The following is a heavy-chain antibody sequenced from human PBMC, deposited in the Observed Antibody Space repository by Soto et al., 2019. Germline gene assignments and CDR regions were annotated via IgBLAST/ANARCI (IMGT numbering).Heavy chain of an antibody. CDR3: AIDLITAADPGDYYYYYGMDV. J-gene: IGHJ6*02. CDR1: GGSIISGDYY. Sequence: QVQLQESGPGLGKPSQTLSLTCTVCGGSIISGDYYWSWIRQPPGNGVEWIGYIYYSGSTYYNPSRKSRVTISLATSKNPFPLKLSSVASSDTAMYYWAIDLITAADPGDYYYYYGMDVWVQWTRVPVAS. D-gene: IGHD6-13*01. V-gene: IGHV4-30-4*01. CDR2: IYYSGST.